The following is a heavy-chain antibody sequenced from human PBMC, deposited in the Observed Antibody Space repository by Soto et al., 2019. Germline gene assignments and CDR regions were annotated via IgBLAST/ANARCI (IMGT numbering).Heavy chain of an antibody. D-gene: IGHD3-16*01. V-gene: IGHV4-30-4*01. J-gene: IGHJ6*02. CDR2: IYYSGST. CDR3: AKSGSKFGYYYGMDV. CDR1: GDSISSGDYY. Sequence: SETLSLTCTVSGDSISSGDYYWSWIRQPPGKGLEWIGYIYYSGSTYYNPSLKSRVTISVDTSKNQFSLKLSSVAAADTAVYYCAKSGSKFGYYYGMDVWGQGTTVTV.